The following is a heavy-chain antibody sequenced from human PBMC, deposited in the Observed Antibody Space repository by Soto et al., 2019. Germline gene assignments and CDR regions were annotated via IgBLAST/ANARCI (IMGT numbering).Heavy chain of an antibody. Sequence: QVQLVQSGAEVKKPGSSVKVACTASGGTLSTFSVSWVRQAPGQGLEWMGRFSPILGTAVYAQKFQGRVTITADKSTNTVYMDLSRLISEDTSVYYCATNRGFTGNWGDTYDIWGQGTMVAVSS. D-gene: IGHD7-27*01. CDR3: ATNRGFTGNWGDTYDI. V-gene: IGHV1-69*08. CDR2: FSPILGTA. J-gene: IGHJ3*02. CDR1: GGTLSTFS.